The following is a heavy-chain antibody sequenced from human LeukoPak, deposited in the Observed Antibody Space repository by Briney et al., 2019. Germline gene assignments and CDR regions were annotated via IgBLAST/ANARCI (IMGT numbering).Heavy chain of an antibody. CDR1: GFMFSGYW. V-gene: IGHV3-74*01. CDR3: ARDPRNKGLGP. J-gene: IGHJ5*02. CDR2: IEGDGTTT. D-gene: IGHD2/OR15-2a*01. Sequence: GSSLRLSCTASGFMFSGYWMFWVRQVPGKGLMWLSCIEGDGTTTRYADSVKGRFTVSRDNGKNTLYLGMNSLRDDDTAVYYCARDPRNKGLGPWGQGTLVTVSS.